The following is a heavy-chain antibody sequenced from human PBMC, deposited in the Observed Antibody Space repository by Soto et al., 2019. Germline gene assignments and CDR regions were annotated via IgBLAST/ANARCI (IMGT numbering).Heavy chain of an antibody. CDR2: IMPVFRTP. CDR1: GGTFSNSA. J-gene: IGHJ6*02. V-gene: IGHV1-69*01. Sequence: EVKKPGSSVKLSCKASGGTFSNSAISWVRQAPGQGLEWMGGIMPVFRTPDYAQKFQGRVTITADESTTTAYMELSGLKPDDTAVYYCARDKARLQLGGNYYYILDVWGQGTTVTVSS. D-gene: IGHD2-15*01. CDR3: ARDKARLQLGGNYYYILDV.